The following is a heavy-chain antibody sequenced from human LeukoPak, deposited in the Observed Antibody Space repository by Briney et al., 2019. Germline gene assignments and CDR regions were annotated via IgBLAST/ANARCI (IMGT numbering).Heavy chain of an antibody. CDR1: GFTFSSYA. Sequence: PGGSLRLSCAASGFTFSSYAMSWVRQAPGKGLEWVSAISGSGGSTYYADSVKGRFTISRDNSKNTLYLQMNSLRPEDTAVYYCARDASVVVAARAFDIWGQGTTVTVSS. D-gene: IGHD2-15*01. V-gene: IGHV3-23*01. CDR3: ARDASVVVAARAFDI. CDR2: ISGSGGST. J-gene: IGHJ6*02.